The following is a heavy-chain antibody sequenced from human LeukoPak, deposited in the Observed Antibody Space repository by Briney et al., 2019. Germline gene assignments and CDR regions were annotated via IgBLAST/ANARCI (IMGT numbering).Heavy chain of an antibody. CDR3: ARDLCRITSGYVWVS. CDR2: ISSSSSYI. Sequence: GGSLRLSCAASGFTFSSYSMNWVRQAPGKGLEWVSSISSSSSYIYYADSVKGRFTISRDNAKNSLYLQMNSLRAEDTAVYYCARDLCRITSGYVWVSGGRGPLVTVSP. J-gene: IGHJ4*02. CDR1: GFTFSSYS. D-gene: IGHD2-2*01. V-gene: IGHV3-21*01.